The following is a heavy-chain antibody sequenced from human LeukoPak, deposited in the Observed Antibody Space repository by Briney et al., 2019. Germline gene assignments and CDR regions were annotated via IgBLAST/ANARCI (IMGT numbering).Heavy chain of an antibody. CDR3: ASSVAGAGLGYDY. J-gene: IGHJ4*02. D-gene: IGHD6-19*01. CDR1: GFAFSSYS. V-gene: IGHV3-21*01. CDR2: ISSSSSYI. Sequence: GGSLRLSCAASGFAFSSYSMNWVRQAPGKGLEWVSSISSSSSYIHYADSVKGRFTISRDNAKNSLYLQMNSLRAEDTAVYYCASSVAGAGLGYDYWGQGTLVTVSS.